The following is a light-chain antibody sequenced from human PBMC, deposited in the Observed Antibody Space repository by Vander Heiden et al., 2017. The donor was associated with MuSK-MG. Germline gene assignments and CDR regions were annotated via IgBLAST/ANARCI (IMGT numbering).Light chain of an antibody. Sequence: DIVMNQSPLSLHVTPGEPASISCRSSQSLLHRNGYNYLEWYPPKPGPSTQLLIYLGSNRASVVPDRFSGSGSGTDFTLKISRVEDEDVGVYYCRQDLQTPSTFGEGTQMEIK. J-gene: IGKJ5*01. V-gene: IGKV2-28*01. CDR2: LGS. CDR1: QSLLHRNGYNY. CDR3: RQDLQTPST.